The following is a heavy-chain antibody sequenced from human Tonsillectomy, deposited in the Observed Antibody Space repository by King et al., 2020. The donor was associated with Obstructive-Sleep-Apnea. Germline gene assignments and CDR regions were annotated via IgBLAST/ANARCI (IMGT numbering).Heavy chain of an antibody. J-gene: IGHJ2*01. Sequence: VQLVESGGGFVQPGGSLRLSCAASELTFSSFAMSWVRQAPGKGLEWVSTVSGTGVSTYYADSVKGRFTISRDNSRNTLYLQMNSLRADDTAVYYCAKPDGSGSFYHYWYFDLWGRGTLVTVSS. CDR3: AKPDGSGSFYHYWYFDL. D-gene: IGHD3-10*01. CDR1: ELTFSSFA. V-gene: IGHV3-23*04. CDR2: VSGTGVST.